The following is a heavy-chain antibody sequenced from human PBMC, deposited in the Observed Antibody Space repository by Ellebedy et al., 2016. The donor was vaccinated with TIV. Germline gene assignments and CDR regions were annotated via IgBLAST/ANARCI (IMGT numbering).Heavy chain of an antibody. CDR1: GYTFTSYG. D-gene: IGHD4-23*01. J-gene: IGHJ4*02. CDR2: ISAYNGNT. CDR3: ARARTVVTPVLAGVVDYFDY. V-gene: IGHV1-18*01. Sequence: ASVKVSCKASGYTFTSYGISWVRQAPGQGLEWMGWISAYNGNTNYAQKLQGRVTMTTDTSTSTAYMELRSLRSDDTAVYYCARARTVVTPVLAGVVDYFDYWGQGTLVTVSS.